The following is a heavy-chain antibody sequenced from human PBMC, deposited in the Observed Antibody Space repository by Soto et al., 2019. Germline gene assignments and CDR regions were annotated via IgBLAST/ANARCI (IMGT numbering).Heavy chain of an antibody. CDR1: GASINNNDYY. CDR3: ARMSYFYDKWYFDL. V-gene: IGHV4-30-4*01. Sequence: SETLSLTCTVSGASINNNDYYWSWFRQTPGKGLEWIGYVYYSGTTDYIPSLKSRLSMSIDKSQNQFTLKLNSVTAADTATYYCARMSYFYDKWYFDLWGRGTLVTVSS. CDR2: VYYSGTT. J-gene: IGHJ2*01. D-gene: IGHD3-22*01.